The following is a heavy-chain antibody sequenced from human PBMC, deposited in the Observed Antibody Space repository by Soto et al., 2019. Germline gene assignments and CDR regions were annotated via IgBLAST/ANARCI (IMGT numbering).Heavy chain of an antibody. CDR3: AKDIGWSSSSWYDDF. V-gene: IGHV3-30*18. Sequence: GGSLRLSCAASGFTFSSYGMHWVRQAPGKGLEWVAVISFDGSNKYYVDSVKGRFTISRDNSKNTLYLQMNSLRAEDTAVYYCAKDIGWSSSSWYDDFWGQGTLVTVSS. CDR2: ISFDGSNK. CDR1: GFTFSSYG. J-gene: IGHJ4*02. D-gene: IGHD6-13*01.